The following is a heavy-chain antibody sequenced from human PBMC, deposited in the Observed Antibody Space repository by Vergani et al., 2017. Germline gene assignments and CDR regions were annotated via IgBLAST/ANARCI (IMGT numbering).Heavy chain of an antibody. CDR2: INPNSGGT. CDR1: GYTFTGYY. V-gene: IGHV1-2*02. J-gene: IGHJ6*02. CDR3: ARDLRGGYDLPKDLYYYYGMDV. Sequence: QVQLVQSGAEVKKPGASVKVSCKASGYTFTGYYMHWVRQAPGQGLEWMGWINPNSGGTNYAQKFQGRVPMTRDTSISTAYMELSRLRSDDTAVYYCARDLRGGYDLPKDLYYYYGMDVWGQGTTVTVSS. D-gene: IGHD5-12*01.